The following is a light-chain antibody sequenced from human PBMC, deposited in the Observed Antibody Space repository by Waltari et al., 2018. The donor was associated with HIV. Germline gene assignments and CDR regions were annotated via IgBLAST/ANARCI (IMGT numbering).Light chain of an antibody. Sequence: DIQMTQSPSTLSAFVGDRVIITCRASQNISDWLAWYQQTPGKAPKLLVYKASNLESGVPSRFSGSGSGTEFTLTITRLQPDDLATYYCQQYKSYSPVTFGQGTKVEIK. CDR2: KAS. J-gene: IGKJ1*01. CDR1: QNISDW. V-gene: IGKV1-5*03. CDR3: QQYKSYSPVT.